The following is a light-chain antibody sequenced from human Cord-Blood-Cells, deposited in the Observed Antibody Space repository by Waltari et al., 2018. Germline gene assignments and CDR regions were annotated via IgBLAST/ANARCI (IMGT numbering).Light chain of an antibody. CDR2: AAS. Sequence: IQLNQSPSSLSASVGDRVTITCRARQGISSYLSCYKQKPGKAPKLLIYAASTLQRGVPSRFSGSGSGTDFTLTISSLQPEDFATYYCQQLNSYPLTFGGGTKVEIK. V-gene: IGKV1-9*01. CDR3: QQLNSYPLT. J-gene: IGKJ4*01. CDR1: QGISSY.